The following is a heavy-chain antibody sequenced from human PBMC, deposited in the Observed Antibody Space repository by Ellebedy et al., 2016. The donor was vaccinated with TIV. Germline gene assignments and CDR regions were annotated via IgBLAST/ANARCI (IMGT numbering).Heavy chain of an antibody. CDR1: GFTFSSYA. Sequence: PGGSLRLSCAASGFTFSSYAMHWVRQAPGKGLEWVAVISYDGSNKYYADSVKGRFTISRDNSKNTLYLQMNSLRAEDTAVYYCARDRAAAGSPDYWGQGTLVTVSS. D-gene: IGHD6-13*01. J-gene: IGHJ4*02. CDR2: ISYDGSNK. V-gene: IGHV3-30*07. CDR3: ARDRAAAGSPDY.